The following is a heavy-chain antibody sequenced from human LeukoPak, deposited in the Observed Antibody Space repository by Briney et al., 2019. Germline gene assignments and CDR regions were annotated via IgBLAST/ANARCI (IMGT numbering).Heavy chain of an antibody. CDR1: GGSISTYY. D-gene: IGHD3-22*01. V-gene: IGHV4-59*01. CDR3: AKVALFSGYYPPFDY. J-gene: IGHJ4*02. Sequence: ASETLSLTGTVSGGSISTYYWSWIRQPPGKGLEWIGYIHNSGNTNYNPSLKSRVAISVDTSKNHFSLKLSSVTAADTAVYHCAKVALFSGYYPPFDYWGQGTLVTVSS. CDR2: IHNSGNT.